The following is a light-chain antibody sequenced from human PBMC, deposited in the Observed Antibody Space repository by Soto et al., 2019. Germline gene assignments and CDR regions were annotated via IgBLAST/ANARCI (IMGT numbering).Light chain of an antibody. CDR1: QSVSSSY. Sequence: EIVLTQSPGTLSLSPGERATLSCRASQSVSSSYLAWYRQRPGQAPRLLIYGASLRATGIPDRFSGSGSGTDFTLNISRLEHEDFAVYYCQQYDSSPSFGPRTTVDIK. V-gene: IGKV3-20*01. J-gene: IGKJ3*01. CDR3: QQYDSSPS. CDR2: GAS.